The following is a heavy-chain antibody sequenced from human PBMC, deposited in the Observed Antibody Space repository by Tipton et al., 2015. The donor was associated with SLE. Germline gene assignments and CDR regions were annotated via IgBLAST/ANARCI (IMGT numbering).Heavy chain of an antibody. J-gene: IGHJ4*02. CDR1: GGSFSGYY. Sequence: TLSLTCAVYGGSFSGYYWSWIRQPPGKGLEWIGEINHSGSTNYNPSLESRVTISVDTSKNQFSLKLSSVTAADTAVYYCARAGRAWNLFDYWGQGTLVTVSS. CDR3: ARAGRAWNLFDY. V-gene: IGHV4-34*01. CDR2: INHSGST. D-gene: IGHD1-1*01.